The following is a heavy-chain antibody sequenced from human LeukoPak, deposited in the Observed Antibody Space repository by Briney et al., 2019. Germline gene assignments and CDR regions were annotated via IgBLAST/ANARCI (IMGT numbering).Heavy chain of an antibody. V-gene: IGHV1-2*02. CDR2: INPNSGGT. Sequence: GASVKVSCKASGYTFTGYYMHWVRQAPGQGLEWMGWINPNSGGTNYAQKFQGRVTMTRDTSISTAYMELSRLRSDDTAVYYCARVTKRGYSGYGLPYWGQGTLVTVSS. CDR3: ARVTKRGYSGYGLPY. J-gene: IGHJ4*02. CDR1: GYTFTGYY. D-gene: IGHD5-12*01.